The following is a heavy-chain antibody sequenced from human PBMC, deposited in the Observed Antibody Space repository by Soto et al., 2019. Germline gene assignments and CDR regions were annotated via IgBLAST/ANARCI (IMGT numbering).Heavy chain of an antibody. CDR3: ARDNSAAAAYYYYMDV. D-gene: IGHD2-2*01. V-gene: IGHV4-31*03. CDR1: GGSISSGGYY. Sequence: SETLSLTCTVSGGSISSGGYYWSWIRQHPGKGLEWIGYIYYSGSTYYNPSLKSRVTISVDTSKNQFSLKLSSVTAADTAVYYCARDNSAAAAYYYYMDVWGKGTTVTVSS. J-gene: IGHJ6*03. CDR2: IYYSGST.